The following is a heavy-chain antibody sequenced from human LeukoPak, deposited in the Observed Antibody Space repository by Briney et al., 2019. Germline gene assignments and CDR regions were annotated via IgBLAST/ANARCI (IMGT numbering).Heavy chain of an antibody. V-gene: IGHV4-39*01. J-gene: IGHJ3*02. D-gene: IGHD7-27*01. CDR3: VKTRTGGGAFDI. Sequence: PSETLSLTCTVSGGSIISSSYYWVLIRQSPGKGLEWIGTIYHTGKTYYNPSLNSRVTMSLDTSKNQFSLKLIAMTAADTAIYYCVKTRTGGGAFDIWGQGTKVTVSS. CDR2: IYHTGKT. CDR1: GGSIISSSYY.